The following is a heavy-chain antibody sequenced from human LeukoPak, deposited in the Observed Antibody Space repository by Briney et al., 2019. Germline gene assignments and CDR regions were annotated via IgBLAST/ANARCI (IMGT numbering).Heavy chain of an antibody. CDR3: AREDADYTFSFDF. V-gene: IGHV1-46*01. J-gene: IGHJ4*02. D-gene: IGHD4-17*01. CDR2: INPRGGST. CDR1: GYTFTRDY. Sequence: ASVKVSCKASGYTFTRDYMHWVRQAPGQGLEWMGIINPRGGSTTYAQKFQGRLTMTRDTSTSTVYMELSSLRSEDTAVYYCAREDADYTFSFDFWGQGTLVTVSS.